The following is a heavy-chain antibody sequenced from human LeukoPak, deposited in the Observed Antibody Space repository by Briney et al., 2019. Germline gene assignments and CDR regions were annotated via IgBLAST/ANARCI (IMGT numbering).Heavy chain of an antibody. V-gene: IGHV5-51*01. D-gene: IGHD5/OR15-5a*01. Sequence: KRGGLLKTSGSGVGNIFTYYWNGWGPQRPGEGAGGLGIIYPGDSDTRYSPSFQGQVTISADKSISTAYLQWSSLKASDTAMYYCARRSNYYYGMDVWGQGTTVTVSS. J-gene: IGHJ6*02. CDR3: ARRSNYYYGMDV. CDR1: GNIFTYYW. CDR2: IYPGDSDT.